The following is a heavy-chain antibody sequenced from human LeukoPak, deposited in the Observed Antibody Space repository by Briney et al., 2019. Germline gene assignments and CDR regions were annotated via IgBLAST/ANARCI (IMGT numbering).Heavy chain of an antibody. CDR1: GFTFSSYW. D-gene: IGHD2-2*01. CDR3: AKGSREYQLLAVGAFDI. CDR2: INTDGSST. V-gene: IGHV3-74*01. Sequence: PGGSLRLSCAASGFTFSSYWMHWVRQAPGKGLVWVSRINTDGSSTSYADSVKGRFTISRDNAKNTLYLQMNSLRAEDTAVYYCAKGSREYQLLAVGAFDIWGQGTMVTVSS. J-gene: IGHJ3*02.